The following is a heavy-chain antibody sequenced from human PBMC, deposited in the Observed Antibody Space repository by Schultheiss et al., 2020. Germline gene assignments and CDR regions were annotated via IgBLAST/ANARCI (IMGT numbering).Heavy chain of an antibody. V-gene: IGHV3-21*01. J-gene: IGHJ4*02. CDR3: ARDPGIAARQYYFDY. CDR2: ISSSSSYI. D-gene: IGHD6-6*01. CDR1: GFTFSSYS. Sequence: GGSLRLSCAASGFTFSSYSMNWVRQAPGKGLEWVSSISSSSSYIYYADSVKGRFTISRDNAKNSLYLQMNSLRAEDTAVYYCARDPGIAARQYYFDYWGQGTLVTVSS.